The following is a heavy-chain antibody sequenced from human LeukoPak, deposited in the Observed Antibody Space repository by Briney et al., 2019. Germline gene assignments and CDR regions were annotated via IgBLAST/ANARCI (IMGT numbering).Heavy chain of an antibody. Sequence: HPGRSLRLSCAASGFTFSSYAMHWVRQVPGKGLEWVANIKQDGSETTYADSVRGRFTIFRDNAKDSVYLQMNSLRAEDSATYYCVREGFYFFDFWGQGTLVTVSS. CDR1: GFTFSSYA. V-gene: IGHV3-7*01. J-gene: IGHJ4*01. CDR3: VREGFYFFDF. CDR2: IKQDGSET.